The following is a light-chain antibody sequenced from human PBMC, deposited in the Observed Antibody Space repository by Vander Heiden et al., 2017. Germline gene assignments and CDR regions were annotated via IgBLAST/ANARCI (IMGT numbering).Light chain of an antibody. CDR3: FSWRSDNTWV. V-gene: IGLV2-18*02. J-gene: IGLJ3*02. Sequence: QSALTQPPSVSGSPGQSLTISCTGTSSDVGSYNRLSWYQQPPGTAPKLLIYEVDKRPSGVPDRFSGSKSGNTASLTISGLQTEDEANYYCFSWRSDNTWVFGGGTKLTVL. CDR1: SSDVGSYNR. CDR2: EVD.